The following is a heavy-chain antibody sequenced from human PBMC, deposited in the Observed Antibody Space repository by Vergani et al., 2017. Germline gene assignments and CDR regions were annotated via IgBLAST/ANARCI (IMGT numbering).Heavy chain of an antibody. Sequence: QVQLVQSGAEVKKPGASVKVSCKASGYTFTSYAMHWVRQAPGQRLEWMGWINAGNGNTKYSQKFQGIVTITRDTSASTAYMELSSLRSEDTAVYYCARSGYYGSGRPYYMDVWGKGTTVTVSS. D-gene: IGHD3-10*01. J-gene: IGHJ6*03. CDR1: GYTFTSYA. V-gene: IGHV1-3*01. CDR2: INAGNGNT. CDR3: ARSGYYGSGRPYYMDV.